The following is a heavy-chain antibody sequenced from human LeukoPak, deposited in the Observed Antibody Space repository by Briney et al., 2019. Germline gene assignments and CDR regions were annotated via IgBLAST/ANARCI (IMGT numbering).Heavy chain of an antibody. D-gene: IGHD6-13*01. V-gene: IGHV3-23*01. Sequence: GGSLRLSCAASGFTFSSYGMSWVRQAPGRGLEWVSAISGSGHSTYYADSVKGRFTISRDNSKNTLYLQMNSLRAEDTAVYYCARDGSSWDLDYWGQGTLVTVSS. CDR1: GFTFSSYG. J-gene: IGHJ4*02. CDR2: ISGSGHST. CDR3: ARDGSSWDLDY.